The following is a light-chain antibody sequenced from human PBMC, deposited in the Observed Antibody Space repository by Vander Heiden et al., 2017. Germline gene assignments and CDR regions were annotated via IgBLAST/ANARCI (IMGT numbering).Light chain of an antibody. CDR1: SSNIGRHD. V-gene: IGLV1-47*01. Sequence: QSVLPHPPSASGTPGQRVIIFCSGTSSNIGRHDVYWYQQVPGTAPKVLIYKDNRRPSGVPDRFSGSKSGTTASLVISGLRSEDEADYYCVTWDASLSGHVFGSGTKVTVL. CDR3: VTWDASLSGHV. J-gene: IGLJ1*01. CDR2: KDN.